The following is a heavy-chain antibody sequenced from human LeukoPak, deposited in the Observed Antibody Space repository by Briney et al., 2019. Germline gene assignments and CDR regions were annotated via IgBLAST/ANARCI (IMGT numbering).Heavy chain of an antibody. D-gene: IGHD5-12*01. CDR3: ARTNSGYDSFDY. Sequence: SGGSLRLSCAASGFTFSDYYMSWNRQAPGKGLEWVSYISGSTGYTNYADSVKGRFTISRDNAKNSLFLHMNSLRAEDTAVYYCARTNSGYDSFDYWGQGTLVTVSS. CDR1: GFTFSDYY. V-gene: IGHV3-11*03. J-gene: IGHJ4*02. CDR2: ISGSTGYT.